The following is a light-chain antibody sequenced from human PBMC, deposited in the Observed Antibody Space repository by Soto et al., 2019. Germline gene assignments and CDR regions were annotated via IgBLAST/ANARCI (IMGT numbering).Light chain of an antibody. J-gene: IGKJ1*01. CDR1: QSVSSSY. Sequence: EIVLTQSPGTLSLSPGERATLSCRASQSVSSSYLAWYQQKPGQAPRLLIYGASSRATGISDRFSGSGSGRDFTLTISRLEREDFAVYYCQQYGSSPWTFGQGTKVEIK. CDR3: QQYGSSPWT. V-gene: IGKV3-20*01. CDR2: GAS.